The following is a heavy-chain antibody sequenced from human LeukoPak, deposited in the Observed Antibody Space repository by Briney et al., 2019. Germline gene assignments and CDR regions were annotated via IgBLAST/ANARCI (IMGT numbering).Heavy chain of an antibody. Sequence: PPETLSPTCAVSGGPSSVFYWSWFCQPPGGGLGWIGEMHYTGPTNYSPSLKSRVTISAGTSKNQFSLKVNSVTAADTAVYYCARGVTLYNYFDLWGRGTLVTVSS. CDR3: ARGVTLYNYFDL. J-gene: IGHJ2*01. V-gene: IGHV4-34*01. CDR1: GGPSSVFY. CDR2: MHYTGPT. D-gene: IGHD4-23*01.